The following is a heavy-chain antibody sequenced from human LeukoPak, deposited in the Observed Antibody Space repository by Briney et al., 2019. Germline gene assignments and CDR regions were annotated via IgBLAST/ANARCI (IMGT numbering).Heavy chain of an antibody. CDR2: IYHSGST. D-gene: IGHD3-22*01. Sequence: SETLSLTCAVSGGSISSSNWWSWVRQPPGKGLEWIGEIYHSGSTNYNPSLKSRVTISVDKSKNQFSLKLSSVTAADTAVYYCARDNTMIVVGNDAFDIWGQGTMVTVSS. V-gene: IGHV4-4*02. CDR1: GGSISSSNW. J-gene: IGHJ3*02. CDR3: ARDNTMIVVGNDAFDI.